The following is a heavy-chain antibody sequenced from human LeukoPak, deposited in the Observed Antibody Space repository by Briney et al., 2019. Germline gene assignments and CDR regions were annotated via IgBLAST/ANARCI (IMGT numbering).Heavy chain of an antibody. J-gene: IGHJ4*02. CDR3: ARYYYDSSGYTPLDY. CDR1: GFTFDDYA. D-gene: IGHD3-22*01. Sequence: GRSLRLSCAASGFTFDDYAMHWVRQAPGKGLEWVANIKQDGSEKYYVDSVKGRFTISRDNAKNSLYLQMNSLRAEDTAVYYCARYYYDSSGYTPLDYWGQGTLVTVSS. V-gene: IGHV3-7*01. CDR2: IKQDGSEK.